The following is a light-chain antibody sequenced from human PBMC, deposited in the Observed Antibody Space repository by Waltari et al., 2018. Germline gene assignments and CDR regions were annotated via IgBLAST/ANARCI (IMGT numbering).Light chain of an antibody. J-gene: IGKJ2*01. Sequence: EIVLTQSPGTLSLSPGDGATLSCRASQSVTSSHLAWYQQRPGQPPKLLIYDASSRDAGIPDRVSGSVSGSDFTLTISRLEPEDFAVYYCQQYGSPPNTFGQGTKLEIK. CDR2: DAS. CDR3: QQYGSPPNT. V-gene: IGKV3-20*01. CDR1: QSVTSSH.